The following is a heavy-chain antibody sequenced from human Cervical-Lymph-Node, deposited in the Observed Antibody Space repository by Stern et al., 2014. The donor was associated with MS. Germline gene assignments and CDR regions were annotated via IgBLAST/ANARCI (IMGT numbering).Heavy chain of an antibody. D-gene: IGHD3-10*01. CDR3: TKDTYGPEDY. J-gene: IGHJ4*02. CDR1: GFTFRAYW. V-gene: IGHV3-74*02. CDR2: INRDGTIT. Sequence: EVQLVESGGALVQPGGALRLSCVASGFTFRAYWMHWVRQTPGTGLVWVARINRDGTITNHADSVRGRFTISRDNARNTLYLQMNSLRAEDTAVYYCTKDTYGPEDYWGQGTSVTVSS.